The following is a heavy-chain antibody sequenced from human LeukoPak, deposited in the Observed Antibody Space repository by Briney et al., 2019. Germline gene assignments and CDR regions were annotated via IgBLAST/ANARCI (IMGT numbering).Heavy chain of an antibody. D-gene: IGHD5-18*01. CDR2: IIPILGIA. Sequence: SVKVSYKASGGTFSSYAISWVRQAPGQGLEWMGRIIPILGIANYAQKFQGRVTITADKSTSTAYMELSSLRSEDTAVYYCARGSLTAMAPYYYYGMDVWGQGTTVTVSS. CDR3: ARGSLTAMAPYYYYGMDV. J-gene: IGHJ6*02. CDR1: GGTFSSYA. V-gene: IGHV1-69*04.